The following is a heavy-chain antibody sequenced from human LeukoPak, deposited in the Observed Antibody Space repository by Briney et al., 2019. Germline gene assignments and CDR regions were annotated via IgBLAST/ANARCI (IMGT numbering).Heavy chain of an antibody. V-gene: IGHV3-64*01. CDR3: ARGRGLYCSSTSCSSFDY. J-gene: IGHJ4*02. CDR1: GFTFSSYA. CDR2: ISSNGGST. Sequence: PGGSLRLSCAASGFTFSSYAMHWVRQAPGKGLEYVSAISSNGGSTYYANSVKGRFTISRDNSKNTLYLQMGSLRAEDMAVYYCARGRGLYCSSTSCSSFDYWGQGTLVTVSS. D-gene: IGHD2-2*01.